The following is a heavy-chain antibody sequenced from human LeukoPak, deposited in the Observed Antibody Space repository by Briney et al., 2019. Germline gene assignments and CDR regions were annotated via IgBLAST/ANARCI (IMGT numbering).Heavy chain of an antibody. CDR1: GFTFDDYT. CDR2: ISWDGGRT. J-gene: IGHJ4*02. D-gene: IGHD3-3*01. Sequence: GGSLRLSCAASGFTFDDYTMHWVRQAPGKGLEWVSLISWDGGRTYYADSVKGRFTISRDNSKNSLYLQMNSLRTEDTASYYCAKDRGGRGYDFWSGYFLYFDYWGQGTLSPSPQ. CDR3: AKDRGGRGYDFWSGYFLYFDY. V-gene: IGHV3-43*01.